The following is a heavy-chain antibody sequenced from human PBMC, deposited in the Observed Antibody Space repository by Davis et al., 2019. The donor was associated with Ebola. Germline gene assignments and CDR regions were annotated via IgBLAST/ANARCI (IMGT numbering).Heavy chain of an antibody. CDR3: ARDYGMDV. V-gene: IGHV3-21*01. J-gene: IGHJ6*02. Sequence: GESLKISCAASGFTFSTYSMSWVRQAPGKGLEWVSSISSDSDYIYYADSAKGRFTISRDNAKNSLYLQMNSLRAEDTAVYFCARDYGMDVWGQGTTVTVSS. CDR2: ISSDSDYI. CDR1: GFTFSTYS.